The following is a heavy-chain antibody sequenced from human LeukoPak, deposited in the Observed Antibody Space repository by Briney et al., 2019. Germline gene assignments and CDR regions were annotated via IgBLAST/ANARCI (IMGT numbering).Heavy chain of an antibody. V-gene: IGHV4-30-4*08. CDR2: IYYSGTP. CDR3: ARDIMIFGGYSAQGLI. CDR1: GGSISSGDYY. J-gene: IGHJ3*02. D-gene: IGHD3/OR15-3a*01. Sequence: PSETLSLTCTVSGGSISSGDYYWSLLRQPPGKRLEGIGYIYYSGTPYYNPSLKSRVTISVDTPKNQFSLKLSSVTAADTAVYYCARDIMIFGGYSAQGLIWGQGTMVTVSS.